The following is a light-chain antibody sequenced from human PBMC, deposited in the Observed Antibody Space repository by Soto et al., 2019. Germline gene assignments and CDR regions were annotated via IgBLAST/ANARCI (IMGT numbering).Light chain of an antibody. V-gene: IGKV1-5*01. Sequence: DIQMTQSPSSLSVSAGERVTITCRASQSISSWLAWYQQKPGKAPKLLIYDASNLESGVPSRFSGSGSGTEFTLTISRLQPDDFATYYCQQYSSYWTFGQGTKVDIK. J-gene: IGKJ1*01. CDR3: QQYSSYWT. CDR2: DAS. CDR1: QSISSW.